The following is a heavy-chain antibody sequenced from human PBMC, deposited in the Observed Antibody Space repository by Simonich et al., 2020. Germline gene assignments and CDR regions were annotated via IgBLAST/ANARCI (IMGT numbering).Heavy chain of an antibody. CDR2: IKKDGSEK. J-gene: IGHJ6*03. D-gene: IGHD7-27*01. CDR1: GFTFSSYW. CDR3: ARDGLGTAYYYYMDV. V-gene: IGHV3-7*01. Sequence: EVQLVESGGCLVQPWGSLRLSCAASGFTFSSYWMSWDRQAPGKGRGWVANIKKDGSEKYYVDSVKGRCTISRDNAKNSLYLQMNSLRAEDTAVYYCARDGLGTAYYYYMDVWGKGTTVTVSS.